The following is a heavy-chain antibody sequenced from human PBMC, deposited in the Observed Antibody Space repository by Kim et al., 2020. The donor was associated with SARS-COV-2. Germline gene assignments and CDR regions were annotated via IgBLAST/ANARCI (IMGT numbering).Heavy chain of an antibody. V-gene: IGHV3-21*01. CDR1: GFTFSSYS. CDR2: ISSSSSYI. J-gene: IGHJ4*02. Sequence: GGSLRLSCAASGFTFSSYSMNWVRQAPGKGLEWVSSISSSSSYIYYADSVKGRFTISRDNAKNSLYLQMNSLRAEDTAVYYCARDGEIWCDFGSGCFYYDYWGQGTLVTVSS. CDR3: ARDGEIWCDFGSGCFYYDY. D-gene: IGHD6-19*01.